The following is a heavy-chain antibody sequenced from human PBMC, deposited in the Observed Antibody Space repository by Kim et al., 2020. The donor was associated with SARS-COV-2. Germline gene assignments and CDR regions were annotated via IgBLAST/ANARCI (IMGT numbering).Heavy chain of an antibody. Sequence: GGSLRLSCAASGFTFSSYAMHWVRQAPGKGLEWVAVISYDGSNKYYADSVKGRFTISRDNSKNTLYLQMNSLRAEDTAVYYCARGPSSWLSNIDYWGQGTLVTVSS. CDR2: ISYDGSNK. CDR3: ARGPSSWLSNIDY. J-gene: IGHJ4*02. CDR1: GFTFSSYA. D-gene: IGHD6-13*01. V-gene: IGHV3-30-3*01.